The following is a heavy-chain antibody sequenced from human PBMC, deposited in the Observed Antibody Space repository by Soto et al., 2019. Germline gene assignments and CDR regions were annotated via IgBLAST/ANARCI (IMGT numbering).Heavy chain of an antibody. V-gene: IGHV3-30*18. Sequence: GGSLRLSCAASGFTFSSYGMHWVRQAPGKGLEWVAVISYDGSNKYYADSVKGRFTISRDNSKNTLYLQMNSLRVEDTAVYYCAKDQKPIYYYYMDVWGRGTTVTVSS. CDR1: GFTFSSYG. CDR3: AKDQKPIYYYYMDV. CDR2: ISYDGSNK. J-gene: IGHJ6*03.